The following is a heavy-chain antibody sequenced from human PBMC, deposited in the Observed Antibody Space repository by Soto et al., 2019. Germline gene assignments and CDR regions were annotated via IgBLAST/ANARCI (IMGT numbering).Heavy chain of an antibody. CDR3: GRSGEMATIDY. Sequence: SETLSLTCAGSGSSISSSNCWRWIRQPPGKGLEWIGYIYYSGSAHYNPSLKSRVTMSVDTSKNQFSLKLSSVTAVDTAVYYCGRSGEMATIDYWGQGTLVTVS. CDR1: GSSISSSNC. J-gene: IGHJ4*02. D-gene: IGHD5-12*01. V-gene: IGHV4-28*01. CDR2: IYYSGSA.